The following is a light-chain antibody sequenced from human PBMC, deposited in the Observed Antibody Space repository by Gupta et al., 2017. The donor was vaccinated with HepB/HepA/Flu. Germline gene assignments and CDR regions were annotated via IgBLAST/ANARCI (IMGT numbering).Light chain of an antibody. CDR1: NIGSKS. J-gene: IGLJ2*01. CDR2: YDS. Sequence: SYMLTPPPSVPVAPGKTAMNTCGGNNIGSKSVHWYQQKPGQAPVLVIYYDSDRPSGIPERFSGSNSGNTATLTISRVEAGDEADYYCQVWDSSSDHVVFGGGTKLTVL. V-gene: IGLV3-21*04. CDR3: QVWDSSSDHVV.